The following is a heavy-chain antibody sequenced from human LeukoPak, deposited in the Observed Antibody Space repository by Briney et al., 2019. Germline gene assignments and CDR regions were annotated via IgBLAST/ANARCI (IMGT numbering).Heavy chain of an antibody. Sequence: GGSLRLSCAASGFTFTGYAMSWVRQAPGKGLEWVSAISAGGENTDYADSVKGRFTISRDNSKNTLYLQVNSLRAEDTAAYYCAKSEGSSSAPRFDYWGQGTLVTVSS. J-gene: IGHJ4*02. CDR2: ISAGGENT. CDR1: GFTFTGYA. D-gene: IGHD6-25*01. CDR3: AKSEGSSSAPRFDY. V-gene: IGHV3-23*01.